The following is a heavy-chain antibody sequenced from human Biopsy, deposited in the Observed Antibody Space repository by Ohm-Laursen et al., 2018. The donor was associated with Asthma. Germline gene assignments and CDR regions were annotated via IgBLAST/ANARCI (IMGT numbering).Heavy chain of an antibody. V-gene: IGHV3-30*03. D-gene: IGHD3-3*01. Sequence: SLRLSCATPGFTFSSYGMHWVRQAPGKGLEWVAVISYDGSNKYYADSVKGRFTISRDNSKNTLYLQMNSLRAGDTAVYYCASQSSGPDFWSGYYYFDYWGQGTLVTVSS. CDR3: ASQSSGPDFWSGYYYFDY. CDR1: GFTFSSYG. J-gene: IGHJ4*02. CDR2: ISYDGSNK.